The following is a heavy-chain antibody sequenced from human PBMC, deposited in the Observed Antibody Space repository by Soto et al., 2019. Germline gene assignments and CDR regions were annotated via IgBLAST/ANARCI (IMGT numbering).Heavy chain of an antibody. D-gene: IGHD3-22*01. CDR3: ARGFIEAYYDSSGYYYDWFDP. CDR2: MNPNSGNT. V-gene: IGHV1-8*01. J-gene: IGHJ5*02. CDR1: GYTFTSYD. Sequence: EASVKVSCKASGYTFTSYDINWVRQATGQGLEWMGWMNPNSGNTGYAQKFQGRVTMTRNTSISTAYVELSSLRSEDTAVYYCARGFIEAYYDSSGYYYDWFDPWGQGTLVTVSS.